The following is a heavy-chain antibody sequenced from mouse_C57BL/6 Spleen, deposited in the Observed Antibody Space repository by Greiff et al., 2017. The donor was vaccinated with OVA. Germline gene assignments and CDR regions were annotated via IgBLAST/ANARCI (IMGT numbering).Heavy chain of an antibody. CDR2: INYDGSST. CDR1: GFTFSDYY. CDR3: ARDDWAFAY. D-gene: IGHD4-1*01. J-gene: IGHJ3*01. Sequence: EVMLVESEGGLVQPGSSMKLSCTASGFTFSDYYMAWVRQVPEKGLEWVANINYDGSSTYYLDSLKSRFIISRDNAKNILYLQMSSLKSEDTATYYCARDDWAFAYWGQGTLVTVSA. V-gene: IGHV5-16*01.